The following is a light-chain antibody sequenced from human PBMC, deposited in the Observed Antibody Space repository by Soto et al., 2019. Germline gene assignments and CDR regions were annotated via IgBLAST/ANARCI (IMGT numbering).Light chain of an antibody. J-gene: IGKJ1*01. CDR1: QSVSSSY. V-gene: IGKV3D-20*02. CDR3: PLSSKCLTS. CDR2: GAF. Sequence: EIVLTQSPGNLSLSPGERATLSCRASQSVSSSYLAWYQQKPGQAPRLLIYGAFTRATGVPDRFSGSGSGTDFTLTISSLEPEEFAVSQCPLSSKCLTSSGQGTKVDIK.